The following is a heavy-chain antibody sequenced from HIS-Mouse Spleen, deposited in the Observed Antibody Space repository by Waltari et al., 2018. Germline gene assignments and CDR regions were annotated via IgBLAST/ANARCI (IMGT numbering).Heavy chain of an antibody. D-gene: IGHD1-26*01. CDR2: ISYNGSNK. CDR1: GFTFSSYA. J-gene: IGHJ3*02. CDR3: ARGCIVGANDAFDI. Sequence: QVQLVESGGGVVQPGRSLRLSCAASGFTFSSYAMHWVRQAPGKGVEGVEFISYNGSNKYYADSVKGRFTISRDNSKNTLYLQMNSLRAEDTAVYYCARGCIVGANDAFDIWGQGTMVTVSS. V-gene: IGHV3-30*04.